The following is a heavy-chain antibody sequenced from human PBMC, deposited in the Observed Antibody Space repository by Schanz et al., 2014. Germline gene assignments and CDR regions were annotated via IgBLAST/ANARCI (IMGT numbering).Heavy chain of an antibody. V-gene: IGHV3-64*04. D-gene: IGHD2-21*01. CDR1: GFTFSIYA. CDR2: ISHDGYST. J-gene: IGHJ3*02. CDR3: ARDGYSVVVISPTESFDI. Sequence: QVQVVQSGGGLVKPGGSLRLSCAASGFTFSIYAMHWVRQAPGKGLEYVSAISHDGYSTYYADSVKGRFTISRDNSKNTLYLQMNSLRAEDTAVYYCARDGYSVVVISPTESFDIWGQGTMVTVSP.